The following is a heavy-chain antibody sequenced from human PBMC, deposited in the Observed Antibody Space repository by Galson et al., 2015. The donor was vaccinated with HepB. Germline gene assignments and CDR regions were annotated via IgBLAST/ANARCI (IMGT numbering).Heavy chain of an antibody. V-gene: IGHV1-69*13. CDR2: IIPIFGTA. CDR1: GGTFSSYA. CDR3: ARESGGLAVAVPIHFDY. D-gene: IGHD6-19*01. Sequence: SVKVSCKASGGTFSSYAISWVRQAPGQGLEWMGGIIPIFGTANYAQKFQGRVTITADESTSTAYMELSSLRSEDTAVYYCARESGGLAVAVPIHFDYWGQGTLVTVSS. J-gene: IGHJ4*02.